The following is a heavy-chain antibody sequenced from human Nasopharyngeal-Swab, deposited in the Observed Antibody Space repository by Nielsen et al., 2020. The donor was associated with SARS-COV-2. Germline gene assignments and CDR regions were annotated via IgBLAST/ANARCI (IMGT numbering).Heavy chain of an antibody. CDR1: GFTFNTYG. CDR2: ISDYNTI. V-gene: IGHV3-48*04. CDR3: AKDVSFMSGTTYFDN. J-gene: IGHJ4*02. D-gene: IGHD1/OR15-1a*01. Sequence: GESLKISCAASGFTFNTYGMNWVRQAPGKGLEWISYISDYNTIFYADSVRGRFTISRDNAKNSLVLQLNSLRAEDTAIYYCAKDVSFMSGTTYFDNWGQGTLVTVSS.